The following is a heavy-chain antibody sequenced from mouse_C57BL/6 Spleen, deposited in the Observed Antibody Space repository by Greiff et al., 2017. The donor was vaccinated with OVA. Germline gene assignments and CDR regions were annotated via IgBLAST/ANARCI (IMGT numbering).Heavy chain of an antibody. J-gene: IGHJ4*01. CDR1: GYTFTSYW. V-gene: IGHV1-64*01. D-gene: IGHD1-1*01. CDR3: AREGAFTTDYAMDY. Sequence: VQLQQSGAELVKPGASVKLSCKASGYTFTSYWMHWVKQRPGQGLEWIGMIHPNSGSTNYNEKFKSKATLTVDKSSSTAYMQLSSLTSEDSAVYYCAREGAFTTDYAMDYWGQGTSVTVSS. CDR2: IHPNSGST.